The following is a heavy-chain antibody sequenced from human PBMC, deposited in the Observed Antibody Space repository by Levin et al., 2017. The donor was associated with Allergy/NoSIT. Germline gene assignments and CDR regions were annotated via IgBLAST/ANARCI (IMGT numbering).Heavy chain of an antibody. J-gene: IGHJ4*02. D-gene: IGHD2-8*01. CDR2: ISYSGGST. Sequence: LSLTCAASGFPFSSSAMNWVRQAPGKGLEWVSAISYSGGSTYYADSVKGRFTISRDNSKNTLYLQMSSLRAEDTAIYYCAKDNGHYWGQGTLVTVSS. CDR1: GFPFSSSA. CDR3: AKDNGHY. V-gene: IGHV3-23*01.